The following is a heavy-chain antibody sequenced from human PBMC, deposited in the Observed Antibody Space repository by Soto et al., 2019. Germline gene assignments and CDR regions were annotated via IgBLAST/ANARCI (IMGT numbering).Heavy chain of an antibody. CDR2: IAHAVSNE. CDR3: ANLTTAIGYYYHAMDV. V-gene: IGHV3-30*18. CDR1: GYTFRRYG. Sequence: QVQLGESGGGVVQPGGSLRLSCAASGYTFRRYGMHWVRQAPGKGLERVTLIAHAVSNEYYADSLKGRFTIARDNSKNTVYLEMNSLRAEDTAVYYCANLTTAIGYYYHAMDVWGQGTTVSVSS. J-gene: IGHJ6*02. D-gene: IGHD5-18*01.